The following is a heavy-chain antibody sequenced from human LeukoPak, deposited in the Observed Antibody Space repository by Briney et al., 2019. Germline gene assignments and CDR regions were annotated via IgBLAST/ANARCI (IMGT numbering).Heavy chain of an antibody. CDR3: ARDTEAGLDY. V-gene: IGHV4-30-4*07. CDR1: GGSISSGGYS. CDR2: IYYSGST. D-gene: IGHD6-19*01. Sequence: KPSETLSLTCAVSGGSISSGGYSWSWIRQPPGKGLEWIGYIYYSGSTYYNPSLKSRVTISVDTSKNQFSLKLSSVTAADTAVYYCARDTEAGLDYWGQGTLVTVSS. J-gene: IGHJ4*02.